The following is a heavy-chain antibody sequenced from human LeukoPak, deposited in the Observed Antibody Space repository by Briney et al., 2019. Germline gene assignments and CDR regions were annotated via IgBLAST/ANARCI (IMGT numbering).Heavy chain of an antibody. CDR3: AIYGVDAFDI. CDR2: INHSGST. CDR1: GGSFSGYY. J-gene: IGHJ3*02. D-gene: IGHD4-17*01. Sequence: KSSETLSLTCAVYGGSFSGYYWSWIRQPPGKGLEWSGEINHSGSTNYNPSLKSRVTISVDTSKNQFSLKLSSVTAADTAVYYCAIYGVDAFDIWGQGTMVTVSS. V-gene: IGHV4-34*01.